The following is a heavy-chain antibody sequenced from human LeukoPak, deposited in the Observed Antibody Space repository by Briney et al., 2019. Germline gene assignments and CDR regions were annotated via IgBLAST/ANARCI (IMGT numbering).Heavy chain of an antibody. CDR1: GGSFSGYY. CDR3: ARVHITKNWFDP. J-gene: IGHJ5*02. Sequence: SETLSLTCAVYGGSFSGYYWSWIRQPPGKGLEWIGEINHSGSTNYNPSLKSRVTISVDTSKNQFSLKLSSVTAADTAVYYCARVHITKNWFDPWGQGTLVTISS. D-gene: IGHD2-21*01. V-gene: IGHV4-34*01. CDR2: INHSGST.